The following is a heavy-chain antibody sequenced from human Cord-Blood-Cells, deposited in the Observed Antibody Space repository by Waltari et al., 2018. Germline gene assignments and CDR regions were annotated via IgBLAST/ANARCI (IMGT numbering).Heavy chain of an antibody. CDR2: INPNSGGT. D-gene: IGHD6-13*01. Sequence: PLVQSGAEVKKPGASVKVSCKASGYTFTGYYMHWVRQAPGQGLEWMGWINPNSGGTNYAQKFQGRVTMTRDTSISTAYMELSRLRSDDTAVYYCARKGIAAAGYYYYGMDVWGQGTTVTVSS. J-gene: IGHJ6*02. CDR3: ARKGIAAAGYYYYGMDV. CDR1: GYTFTGYY. V-gene: IGHV1-2*02.